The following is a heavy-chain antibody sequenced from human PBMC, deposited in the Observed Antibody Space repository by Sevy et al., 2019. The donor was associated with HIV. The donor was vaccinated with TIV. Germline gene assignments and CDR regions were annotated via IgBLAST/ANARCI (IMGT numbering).Heavy chain of an antibody. CDR1: GITFSNLW. CDR3: TTDRQYSGGHNCEY. J-gene: IGHJ1*01. CDR2: MKSNVDGGTT. V-gene: IGHV3-15*01. D-gene: IGHD6-19*01. Sequence: GGSLRLSCVVSGITFSNLWMTWVRQVPGKGLEWVGRMKSNVDGGTTDYPAPVKGRFTISRDDSKNTLYLQMNSLKTDDTAVYYCTTDRQYSGGHNCEYWGQGTLVTVSS.